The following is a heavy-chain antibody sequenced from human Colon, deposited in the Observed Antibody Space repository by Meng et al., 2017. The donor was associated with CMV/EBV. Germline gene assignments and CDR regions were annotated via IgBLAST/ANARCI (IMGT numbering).Heavy chain of an antibody. Sequence: ASVKVSCKASGYTFTSYYMHWVRQAPGQGLEWMGIINPSGGSTSYAQKFQGRVTMTRDTSTSTVYMELSSLRSEDTAVYYCAREASTIFGVVAYWYFDLWGRGTLVTVSS. CDR2: INPSGGST. CDR3: AREASTIFGVVAYWYFDL. J-gene: IGHJ2*01. CDR1: GYTFTSYY. D-gene: IGHD3-3*01. V-gene: IGHV1-46*01.